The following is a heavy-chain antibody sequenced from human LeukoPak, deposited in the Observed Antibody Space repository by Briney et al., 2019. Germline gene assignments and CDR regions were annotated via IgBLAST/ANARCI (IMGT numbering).Heavy chain of an antibody. CDR3: AKEAGDSSGYYPDY. D-gene: IGHD3-22*01. J-gene: IGHJ4*02. V-gene: IGHV3-23*01. CDR1: GGSISSYY. Sequence: ETLSLTCTVSGGSISSYYWSWVRQAPGKGLEWVSAISGSGGSTYYADSVKGRFTISRDNSKNTLYLQMNSLRAEDTAVYYCAKEAGDSSGYYPDYWGQGTLVTVSS. CDR2: ISGSGGST.